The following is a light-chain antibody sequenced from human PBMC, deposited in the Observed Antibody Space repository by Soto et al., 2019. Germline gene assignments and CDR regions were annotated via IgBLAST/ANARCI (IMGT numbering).Light chain of an antibody. V-gene: IGKV3-20*01. J-gene: IGKJ3*01. CDR2: AAS. CDR3: QQYGDSPFT. CDR1: QSVTINS. Sequence: EVVLTQSPCTLSLSPGDTATLSCRASQSVTINSLAWYQQKPGQTPRLLIYAASTRASGIPDRFSGSGSGTEFALTISRLEPEDFALYYCQQYGDSPFTFGPGTRVEMK.